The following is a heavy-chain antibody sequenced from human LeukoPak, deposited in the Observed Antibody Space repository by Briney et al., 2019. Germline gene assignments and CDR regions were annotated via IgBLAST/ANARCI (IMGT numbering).Heavy chain of an antibody. D-gene: IGHD3-10*01. Sequence: PSETLSLTCTVSGGSIRSGDYYWRWIRQPPGKGLEWIGYIYYSGSTYYNPSLKSRVTISVDTSKNQFSLKLSSVTAADTAVYYCARADYYGSGSYFLFDYWGQGTLVTVSS. J-gene: IGHJ4*02. CDR1: GGSIRSGDYY. CDR2: IYYSGST. CDR3: ARADYYGSGSYFLFDY. V-gene: IGHV4-30-4*01.